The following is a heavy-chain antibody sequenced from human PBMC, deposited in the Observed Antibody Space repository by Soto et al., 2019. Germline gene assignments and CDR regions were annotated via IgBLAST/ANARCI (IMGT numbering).Heavy chain of an antibody. D-gene: IGHD6-19*01. CDR2: ISGSGGST. V-gene: IGHV3-23*01. Sequence: EVQLLESGGGLVQPGGSLRLSCAASGFTFSSYAMSWVRQAPGKGLEWVSAISGSGGSTYYADSVEGRFTISRDNSKNTLYLQMNSLRAEDTAVYYCAKDPRQWPWEDYWGQGTLVTVSS. CDR3: AKDPRQWPWEDY. CDR1: GFTFSSYA. J-gene: IGHJ4*02.